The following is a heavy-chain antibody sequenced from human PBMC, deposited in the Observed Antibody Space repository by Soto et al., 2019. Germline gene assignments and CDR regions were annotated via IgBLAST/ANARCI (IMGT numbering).Heavy chain of an antibody. CDR3: ARDSVSGTGTNWYFDL. J-gene: IGHJ2*01. CDR1: GYTLTELS. CDR2: FDPEDGET. Sequence: ASVKVSCKVSGYTLTELSMHWVRQAPGKGLEWMGGFDPEDGETIYAQKFQGRVTMTEDTSTDTAYMELSSLRSEDTAVYYCARDSVSGTGTNWYFDLWGRGTLVTVSS. V-gene: IGHV1-24*01. D-gene: IGHD1-7*01.